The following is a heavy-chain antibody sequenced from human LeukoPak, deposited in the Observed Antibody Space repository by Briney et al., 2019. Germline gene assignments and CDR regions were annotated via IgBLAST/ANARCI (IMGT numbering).Heavy chain of an antibody. D-gene: IGHD6-6*01. Sequence: SETLSLTCAVSGGSISGYYWIWIRQPPGKGLEWIGYIYTSGSTNYSPSLKSRVTISVDTSKNQFSLKLSSVTAADTAVYYCAGSLAARLVYWGQGTLVTVSS. CDR2: IYTSGST. V-gene: IGHV4-4*09. CDR3: AGSLAARLVY. J-gene: IGHJ4*02. CDR1: GGSISGYY.